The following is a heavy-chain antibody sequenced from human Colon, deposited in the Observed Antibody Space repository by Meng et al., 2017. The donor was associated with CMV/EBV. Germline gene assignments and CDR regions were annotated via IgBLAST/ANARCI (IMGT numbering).Heavy chain of an antibody. J-gene: IGHJ4*02. Sequence: GESLKISCAASGFTVSSNYMSWVRQAPGKGLEWVSVIYSGGSTYYADSVKGRFTISRDNSKHTLYLQRNRLRAEDTAVYYCARELTTTLDYWGQGTLVTVSS. CDR3: ARELTTTLDY. V-gene: IGHV3-66*02. D-gene: IGHD1-14*01. CDR2: IYSGGST. CDR1: GFTVSSNY.